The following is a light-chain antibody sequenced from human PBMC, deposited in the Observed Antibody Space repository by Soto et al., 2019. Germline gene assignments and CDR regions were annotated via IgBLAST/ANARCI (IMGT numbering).Light chain of an antibody. Sequence: SVLTQPASVSGSPGQSITISCTGTSSDIGGYNFVSWYQQHPGKAPKLMIYEGSKRPSGVSSRFSGSKSGSTASLTISGLQAEDEAEYYCCSYVSSGTVVFGGGTKVTV. CDR3: CSYVSSGTVV. V-gene: IGLV2-23*01. J-gene: IGLJ2*01. CDR2: EGS. CDR1: SSDIGGYNF.